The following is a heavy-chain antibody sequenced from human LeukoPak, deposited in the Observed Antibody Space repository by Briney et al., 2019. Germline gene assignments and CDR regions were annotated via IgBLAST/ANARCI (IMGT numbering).Heavy chain of an antibody. J-gene: IGHJ4*02. CDR2: INPNSGGT. D-gene: IGHD3-9*01. CDR3: ARGDYDILTGYYNLDY. V-gene: IGHV1-2*06. Sequence: ASVKVSCTASGYTFTGYYMHWVRQAPGQGLEWMGRINPNSGGTNYAQKFQGRVTMTRDTSINTAYMELSRLRSDDTAVYYCARGDYDILTGYYNLDYWGQGTLVTVSS. CDR1: GYTFTGYY.